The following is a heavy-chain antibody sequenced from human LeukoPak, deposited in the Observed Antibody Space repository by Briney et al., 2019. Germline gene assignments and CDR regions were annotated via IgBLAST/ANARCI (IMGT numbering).Heavy chain of an antibody. J-gene: IGHJ4*01. D-gene: IGHD3-22*01. Sequence: PGGSLRLSCAASGFTFSNYAMGWVRQAPGKGLEWVSGISTSGGGIYYAHSVKGRFTIPRDNSMNTLYLQMYSLRDDDTAVYYCAKDGFDYYDSSGYYYFDYWGHGTLVTVSS. CDR3: AKDGFDYYDSSGYYYFDY. CDR1: GFTFSNYA. V-gene: IGHV3-23*01. CDR2: ISTSGGGI.